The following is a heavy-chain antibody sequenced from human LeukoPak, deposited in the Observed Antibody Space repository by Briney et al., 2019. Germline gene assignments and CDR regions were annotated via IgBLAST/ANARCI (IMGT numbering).Heavy chain of an antibody. CDR3: ARDSAGNDY. CDR2: IKQDGSEK. CDR1: GFTFSTYL. D-gene: IGHD6-13*01. V-gene: IGHV3-7*01. J-gene: IGHJ4*02. Sequence: GGSLRLSCAASGFTFSTYLMSWVRQAPGKGLEWVANIKQDGSEKYYVDSVKGRFTISRDNTKNSLYLQMNSLRAEDTAMYYCARDSAGNDYWGQGTLVTVSS.